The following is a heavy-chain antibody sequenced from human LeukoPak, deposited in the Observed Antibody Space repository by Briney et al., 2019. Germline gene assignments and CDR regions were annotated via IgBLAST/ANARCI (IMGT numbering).Heavy chain of an antibody. J-gene: IGHJ3*02. D-gene: IGHD6-13*01. CDR2: IRYDGSNK. V-gene: IGHV3-30*02. Sequence: GGSLRLSCAAPGFTFSSYGMHWVRQAPGKGLEWVAFIRYDGSNKYYADSVKGRFTISRDNSKNTPYLQMNSLRAEDTAVYYCAKIQYSSSWDDAFDIWGQGTMVTVSS. CDR1: GFTFSSYG. CDR3: AKIQYSSSWDDAFDI.